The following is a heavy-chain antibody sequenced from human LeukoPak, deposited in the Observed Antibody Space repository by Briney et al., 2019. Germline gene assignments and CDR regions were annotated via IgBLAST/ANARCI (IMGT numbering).Heavy chain of an antibody. V-gene: IGHV3-30*04. Sequence: GGSLRLSCAASGFTFSSYAMHWVRQAPGTGLEWVAVISYDGSNKYYADSVKGRFTISRDNSKNTLYLQMNSLRAEDTAVYHCARDPSIVGAIAGTLDYWGQGTLVTVSS. D-gene: IGHD1-26*01. CDR2: ISYDGSNK. J-gene: IGHJ4*02. CDR3: ARDPSIVGAIAGTLDY. CDR1: GFTFSSYA.